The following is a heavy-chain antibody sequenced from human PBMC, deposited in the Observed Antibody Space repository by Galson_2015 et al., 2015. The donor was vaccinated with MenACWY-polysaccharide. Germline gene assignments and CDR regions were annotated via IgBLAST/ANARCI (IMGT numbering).Heavy chain of an antibody. V-gene: IGHV3-33*01. CDR1: TVTFRGSG. J-gene: IGHJ3*02. CDR3: AREGSRIVFHAFDI. D-gene: IGHD3-10*02. Sequence: SLRLSCAASTVTFRGSGMHWGRQAPGKGLEWVAVIQYDGSQKQYIDSVRGRFSISRDNSKNTLYLEMNSLRAEDTALYYCAREGSRIVFHAFDIWGQGTMVIVSS. CDR2: IQYDGSQK.